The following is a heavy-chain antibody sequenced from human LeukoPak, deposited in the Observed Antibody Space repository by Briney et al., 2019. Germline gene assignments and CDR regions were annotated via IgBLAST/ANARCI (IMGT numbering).Heavy chain of an antibody. CDR2: IQITGTPI. J-gene: IGHJ3*02. Sequence: PGGSLRLSCAASGFTFSDYYMSWIRQAPGKGLEWVSYIQITGTPIHYADSVKGRFTISRDNAEKSLYLQLNNLRLEDTAVYYCVRSDRETFAFDIWGQGAMVTVSS. D-gene: IGHD2/OR15-2a*01. CDR1: GFTFSDYY. CDR3: VRSDRETFAFDI. V-gene: IGHV3-11*04.